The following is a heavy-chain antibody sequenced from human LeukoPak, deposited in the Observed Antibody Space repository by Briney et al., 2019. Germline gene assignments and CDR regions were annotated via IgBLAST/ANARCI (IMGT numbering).Heavy chain of an antibody. D-gene: IGHD6-25*01. CDR1: GFTFSSYS. CDR2: IKQGGNEI. CDR3: ARGSSAAAESYFDS. V-gene: IGHV3-7*01. J-gene: IGHJ4*02. Sequence: GGPLRLSCAASGFTFSSYSMNWVRQAPGKGLEWVANIKQGGNEIHYVESVKGRFTISRDNAKNSLYLQMNSLRAEDTAIYYCARGSSAAAESYFDSWGQGTLVTVSS.